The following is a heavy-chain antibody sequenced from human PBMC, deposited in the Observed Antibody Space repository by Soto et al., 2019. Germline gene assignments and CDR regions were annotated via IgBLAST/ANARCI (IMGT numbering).Heavy chain of an antibody. J-gene: IGHJ5*02. Sequence: SVKVSCKASGGTFSSYAISWVRQAPGQGLEWMGGIIPIFGTANYAQKFQGRVTITADESTSTAYMELSSLRSEDTAVYYCEGEVVPAAPPWLNWFDPWGQGTLVTVSS. D-gene: IGHD2-2*01. CDR2: IIPIFGTA. CDR3: EGEVVPAAPPWLNWFDP. V-gene: IGHV1-69*13. CDR1: GGTFSSYA.